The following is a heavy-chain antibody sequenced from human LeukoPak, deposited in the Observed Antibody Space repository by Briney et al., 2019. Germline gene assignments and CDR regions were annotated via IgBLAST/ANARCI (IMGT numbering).Heavy chain of an antibody. CDR3: ARAEREGYYYDSSGYGNFDY. CDR2: IYYSGST. D-gene: IGHD3-22*01. J-gene: IGHJ4*02. CDR1: GGSISSYY. Sequence: SETLPLTCTVSGGSISSYYWSWIRQPPGKGLEWIGYIYYSGSTNYNPSLKSRVTISVDTSKNQFALKLSFVNAADSAVYYCARAEREGYYYDSSGYGNFDYWGQGTLVTVSS. V-gene: IGHV4-59*01.